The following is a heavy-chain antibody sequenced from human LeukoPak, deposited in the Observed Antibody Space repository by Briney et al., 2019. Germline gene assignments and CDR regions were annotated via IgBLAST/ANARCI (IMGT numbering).Heavy chain of an antibody. CDR1: GGSISSYY. CDR3: ARGDLKSDWLDP. Sequence: SETLSLTCTVSGGSISSYYWNWIRQPAGKGLEWIGRFYNSGRTNFNPSLKSRVTISADTPKNQFSLKLRSVTAADTAVYYCARGDLKSDWLDPWGQGTLVIVST. J-gene: IGHJ5*02. CDR2: FYNSGRT. D-gene: IGHD3-3*01. V-gene: IGHV4-4*07.